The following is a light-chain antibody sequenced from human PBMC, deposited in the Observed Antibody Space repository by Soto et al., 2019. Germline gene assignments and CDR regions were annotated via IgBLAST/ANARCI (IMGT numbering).Light chain of an antibody. V-gene: IGKV1-5*01. CDR3: QQYNSYSSWT. J-gene: IGKJ1*01. CDR2: DAS. Sequence: DIQMTQSPSTLSASVGDRVTIPCRASQRISSWLAWYQQKPGTAPKLLIYDASSFESGVPSRFSGSGSGTEFTLTISSLQPDDFATYYCQQYNSYSSWTFGQGTKVEIK. CDR1: QRISSW.